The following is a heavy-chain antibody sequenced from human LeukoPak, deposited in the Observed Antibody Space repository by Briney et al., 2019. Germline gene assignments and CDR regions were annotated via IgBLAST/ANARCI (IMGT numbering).Heavy chain of an antibody. CDR2: ISSSGTTM. CDR1: GFTFSNYY. CDR3: ARGDYDKYGMDV. V-gene: IGHV3-11*01. Sequence: GGSLRLSCAASGFTFSNYYMSWIRQAPGKGLEWVSYISSSGTTMYYADSVKGRFIISRDNAKNSLFLQMNSVRAEDTAVYYCARGDYDKYGMDVWGQGTTVTVSS. J-gene: IGHJ6*02.